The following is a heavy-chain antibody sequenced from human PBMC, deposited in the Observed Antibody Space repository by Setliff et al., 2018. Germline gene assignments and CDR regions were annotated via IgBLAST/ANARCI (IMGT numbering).Heavy chain of an antibody. Sequence: PGGSLRLSCAASGFTFSSDAMTWVRQAPGKGLEWVSIISSEGDSIYYADSVKGRFTISRDNSKSTLYLEMNSLRAEDTAVYYCAKQVVVYVYDGIFGYFDVWGQGTLVTVSS. CDR1: GFTFSSDA. D-gene: IGHD2-8*02. CDR2: ISSEGDSI. J-gene: IGHJ4*02. CDR3: AKQVVVYVYDGIFGYFDV. V-gene: IGHV3-23*03.